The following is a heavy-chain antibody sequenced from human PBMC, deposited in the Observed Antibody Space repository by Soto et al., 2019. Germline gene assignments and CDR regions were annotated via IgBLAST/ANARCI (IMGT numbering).Heavy chain of an antibody. CDR2: ISSSSSYI. J-gene: IGHJ6*03. V-gene: IGHV3-21*01. CDR1: GFTFSSYS. D-gene: IGHD4-17*01. Sequence: SLRLSCAASGFTFSSYSMNWVRQAPGKGLEWVSSISSSSSYIYYADSVKGRFTISRDNAKNSLYLQMNSLRAEDTAVYYCARDRTTTRDYYYYYMDVWGQGTLVTVSS. CDR3: ARDRTTTRDYYYYYMDV.